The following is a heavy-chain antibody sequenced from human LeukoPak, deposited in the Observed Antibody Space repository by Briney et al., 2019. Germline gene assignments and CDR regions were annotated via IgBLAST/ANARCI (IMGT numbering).Heavy chain of an antibody. D-gene: IGHD1-26*01. Sequence: SGGSLRLSCAASGFTFSSYGMHWVRQAPGKGLEWVAVISYDGSNKYYADSVKGRFTISRDNSKNTLYLQMNSLRAEDAAVYYCAKTNGIWGQGTLVTVSS. CDR2: ISYDGSNK. CDR1: GFTFSSYG. CDR3: AKTNGI. J-gene: IGHJ4*02. V-gene: IGHV3-30*18.